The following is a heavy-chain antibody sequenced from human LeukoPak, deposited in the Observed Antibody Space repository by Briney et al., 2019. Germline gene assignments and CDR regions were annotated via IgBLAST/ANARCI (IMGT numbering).Heavy chain of an antibody. V-gene: IGHV3-30*02. CDR1: GFTFSNYG. Sequence: GGSLRLSCAASGFTFSNYGMHWVRQAPGKGLEWVTFIRYDGSKKYYADSVKGRFTISRDSSKNTVYLQMNNLRGDDTAVYYCARDRAAYYFDYWGQGTLVTVSP. CDR2: IRYDGSKK. J-gene: IGHJ4*02. CDR3: ARDRAAYYFDY. D-gene: IGHD6-13*01.